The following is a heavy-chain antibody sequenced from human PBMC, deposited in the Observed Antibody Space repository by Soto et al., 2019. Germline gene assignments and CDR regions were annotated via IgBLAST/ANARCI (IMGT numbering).Heavy chain of an antibody. D-gene: IGHD6-19*01. J-gene: IGHJ4*02. CDR3: ARDLSSGWRYFDY. Sequence: SLRLSCAASGFTFSSYAMHWVRQAPGKGLEWAAVISYDGSNKYYADSVKGRFTISRDNSKNTLYLQMNSLRAEDTAVYYCARDLSSGWRYFDYWGQGTLLTV. CDR2: ISYDGSNK. CDR1: GFTFSSYA. V-gene: IGHV3-30-3*01.